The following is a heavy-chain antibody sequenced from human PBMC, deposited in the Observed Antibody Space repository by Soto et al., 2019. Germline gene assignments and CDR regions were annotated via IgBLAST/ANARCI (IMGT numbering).Heavy chain of an antibody. CDR1: GFTFSSYS. CDR2: ISNSSSTI. Sequence: EVQLVETGGALVQPGGSLRLSCAASGFTFSSYSMNWVRQAPGKGLEWVSYISNSSSTIYYADSVKGRFTISRDNAKNSLYLQMNSLRDEDTAVYDCARDATVAGLYYFDYWGQGTLVTVSS. CDR3: ARDATVAGLYYFDY. V-gene: IGHV3-48*02. D-gene: IGHD6-19*01. J-gene: IGHJ4*02.